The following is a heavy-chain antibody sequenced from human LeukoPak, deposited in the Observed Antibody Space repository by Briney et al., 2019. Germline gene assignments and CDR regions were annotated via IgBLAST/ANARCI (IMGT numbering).Heavy chain of an antibody. J-gene: IGHJ3*02. CDR2: ISGSGGST. D-gene: IGHD5-18*01. V-gene: IGHV3-23*01. Sequence: PGGSLRLSCAASGFTFSSYAMSWVRQAPGKGLEWVSAISGSGGSTYYADSVKGRFTVSRDNAKNSLYLQMNSLRAEDTAVYYCASGYSFEGADDAFDIWGQGTMVTVSS. CDR1: GFTFSSYA. CDR3: ASGYSFEGADDAFDI.